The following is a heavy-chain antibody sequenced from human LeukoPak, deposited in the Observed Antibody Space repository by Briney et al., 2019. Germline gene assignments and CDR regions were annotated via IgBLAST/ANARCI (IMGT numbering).Heavy chain of an antibody. D-gene: IGHD2-15*01. J-gene: IGHJ4*02. CDR3: AKRYCGGGSCYAAY. CDR1: GFTFSDYA. V-gene: IGHV3-30-3*02. CDR2: MSYDGSNE. Sequence: GRSLRLSCAASGFTFSDYAMYWVRQAPGKGLEWVASMSYDGSNEYYPDSVKGRFTISRDNSKNTLSLQMNSLRVEDTAVYYCAKRYCGGGSCYAAYWGQGTLVTVSS.